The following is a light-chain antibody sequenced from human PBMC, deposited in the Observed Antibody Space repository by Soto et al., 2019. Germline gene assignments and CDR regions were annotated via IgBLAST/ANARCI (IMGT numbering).Light chain of an antibody. CDR1: NSDVNY. Sequence: QCSLTQAAYVSGAPGQSVTIACTATNSDVNYVSWHQQHPGKAPKLMIYEVINRSSGVSARFSGSKSGNTASLTISGLQAEDEADYYCSSSTSSNTSVFGTGTKVTVL. CDR2: EVI. J-gene: IGLJ1*01. V-gene: IGLV2-14*01. CDR3: SSSTSSNTSV.